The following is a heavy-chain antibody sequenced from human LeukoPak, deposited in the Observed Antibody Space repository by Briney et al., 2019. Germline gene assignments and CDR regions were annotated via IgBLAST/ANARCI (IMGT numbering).Heavy chain of an antibody. CDR1: GYTFTSYG. CDR2: ISAYNGNT. Sequence: GASVKVSCKASGYTFTSYGISWVRQAPGQGLEWMGWISAYNGNTNYAQKLQGRVTMTTDTSTSTAYMELRSLRSDDTAVYYCARPVAGSPSGYYYYYMDVWGKGTTVTVSS. V-gene: IGHV1-18*01. J-gene: IGHJ6*03. D-gene: IGHD6-19*01. CDR3: ARPVAGSPSGYYYYYMDV.